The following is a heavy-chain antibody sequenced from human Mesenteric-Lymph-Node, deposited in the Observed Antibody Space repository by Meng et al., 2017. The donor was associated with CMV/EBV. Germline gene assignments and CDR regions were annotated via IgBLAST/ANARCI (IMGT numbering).Heavy chain of an antibody. CDR1: GGSFSGYY. D-gene: IGHD4-23*01. Sequence: GSLRLSCAVYGGSFSGYYWSWIRQPPGKGLEWIGEINHSGSTNYNPSLKSRVTISVDTSKNQFSLKLSSVTAADTAVYYCARVGDYGGNLMHFDYWGQGTLVTVSS. V-gene: IGHV4-34*01. J-gene: IGHJ4*02. CDR2: INHSGST. CDR3: ARVGDYGGNLMHFDY.